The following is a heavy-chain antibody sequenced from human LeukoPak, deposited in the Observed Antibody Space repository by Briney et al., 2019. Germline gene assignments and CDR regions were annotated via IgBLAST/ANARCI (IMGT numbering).Heavy chain of an antibody. J-gene: IGHJ4*02. CDR3: AKDRMVYDILTALVDY. CDR2: ISGSGGST. D-gene: IGHD3-9*01. Sequence: GGYLRRYCAASGFTFSSYAMSWVRQAPGKGLEWVSAISGSGGSTYYADSVKGRFTTSRDNSKNTLYLQMNSLRAEDTAVYYCAKDRMVYDILTALVDYWGQGTLVTVSS. V-gene: IGHV3-23*01. CDR1: GFTFSSYA.